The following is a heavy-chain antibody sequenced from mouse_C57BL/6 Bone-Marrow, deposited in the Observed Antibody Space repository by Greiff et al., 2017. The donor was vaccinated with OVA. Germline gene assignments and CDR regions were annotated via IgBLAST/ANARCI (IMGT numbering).Heavy chain of an antibody. CDR2: ISSGSSTI. D-gene: IGHD3-1*01. CDR1: GFTFSDYG. J-gene: IGHJ2*01. V-gene: IGHV5-17*01. CDR3: ARMGSDYFDY. Sequence: DVKLVESGGGLVKPGGSLKLSCAASGFTFSDYGMHWVRQAPEKGLEWVAYISSGSSTIYYADTVKGRFTISRDNAKNTLFLQMTSLRSEDTAMYYCARMGSDYFDYWGQGTTLTVSS.